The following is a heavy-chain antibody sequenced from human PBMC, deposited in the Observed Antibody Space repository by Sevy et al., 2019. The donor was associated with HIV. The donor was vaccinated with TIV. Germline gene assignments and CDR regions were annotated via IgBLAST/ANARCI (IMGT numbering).Heavy chain of an antibody. D-gene: IGHD5-18*01. CDR2: INSDGSST. CDR3: AREQVVGGYRYGYHYYYYYGMDV. CDR1: GFTFSSYW. J-gene: IGHJ6*02. V-gene: IGHV3-74*01. Sequence: GGSLRLSCAASGFTFSSYWMHWVRQAPGKGLVWVSRINSDGSSTSYADSVKGRFTISRDNAKNTMYLQMNSLRAEDTAVDYCAREQVVGGYRYGYHYYYYYGMDVWGQGTTVTVSS.